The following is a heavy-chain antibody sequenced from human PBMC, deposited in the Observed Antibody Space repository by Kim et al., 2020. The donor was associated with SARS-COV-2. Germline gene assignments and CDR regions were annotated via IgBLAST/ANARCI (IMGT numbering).Heavy chain of an antibody. V-gene: IGHV3-33*01. CDR2: IWYDGNKK. CDR1: GFTFSSYG. CDR3: ARDHEMASMGN. Sequence: GGSLRLSCEASGFTFSSYGMHWVRQAPGKGLEWVAVIWYDGNKKYYGDSVKGRFTISRDNAKNTLYLQMNSLRAEDTAMYYCARDHEMASMGNWGQGTLVTVPS. J-gene: IGHJ4*02. D-gene: IGHD2-8*01.